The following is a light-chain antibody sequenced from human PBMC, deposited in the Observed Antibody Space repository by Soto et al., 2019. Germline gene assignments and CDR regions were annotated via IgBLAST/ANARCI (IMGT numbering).Light chain of an antibody. Sequence: QSALTQPASVSGSPGQSITISCTGTNSGVGGYNYVSWYQQHPGKAPKFMIYDVSSRPSGVSDRFSGSKSGNTASLTISGLQAEDEADYYCSSYTTSNTRQIVFGTVTKVTV. CDR3: SSYTTSNTRQIV. CDR2: DVS. CDR1: NSGVGGYNY. J-gene: IGLJ1*01. V-gene: IGLV2-14*01.